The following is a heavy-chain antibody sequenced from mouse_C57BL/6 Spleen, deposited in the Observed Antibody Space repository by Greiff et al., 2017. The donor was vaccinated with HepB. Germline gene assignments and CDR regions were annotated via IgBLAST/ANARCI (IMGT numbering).Heavy chain of an antibody. CDR2: INPNNGGT. V-gene: IGHV1-26*01. D-gene: IGHD2-3*01. J-gene: IGHJ4*01. CDR3: ARNDGYYLYYYAMDY. CDR1: GYTFTDYY. Sequence: EVQLQQSGPELVKPGASVKISCKASGYTFTDYYMNWVKQSHGKSLEWIGDINPNNGGTSYNQKFKGKATLTVDKSSSTAYMELRSLTSEDSAVYYCARNDGYYLYYYAMDYWGQGTSVTVSS.